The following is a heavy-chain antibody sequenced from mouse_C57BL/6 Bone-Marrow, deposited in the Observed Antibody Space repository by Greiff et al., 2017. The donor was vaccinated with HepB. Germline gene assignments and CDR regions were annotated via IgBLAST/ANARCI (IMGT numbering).Heavy chain of an antibody. CDR3: AAIITTVVECYWYFDV. D-gene: IGHD1-1*01. CDR2: IDPSDSYT. CDR1: GYTFTSYW. V-gene: IGHV1-69*01. Sequence: QVQLQQPGAELVMPGASVKLSCKASGYTFTSYWMHWVKQRPGQGLEWIGEIDPSDSYTNYNQKFKGKSTLTVDKSSSTAYMQLSSLTSEDSAVYYCAAIITTVVECYWYFDVWAQGPRSPSPQ. J-gene: IGHJ1*03.